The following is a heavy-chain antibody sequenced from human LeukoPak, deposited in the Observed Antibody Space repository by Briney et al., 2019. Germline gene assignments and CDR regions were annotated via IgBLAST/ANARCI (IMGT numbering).Heavy chain of an antibody. CDR3: ARADGDGFDP. CDR2: ISSSSSTI. CDR1: GFTFSSYS. V-gene: IGHV3-48*01. J-gene: IGHJ5*02. Sequence: GGSLRLSCAASGFTFSSYSMNWVRQAPGKGLEWVSYISSSSSTIYYADSVKGRFTISRDNSKNTLYLQMGSLRAEDMAVYYCARADGDGFDPGGQGTLVTVSS. D-gene: IGHD4-17*01.